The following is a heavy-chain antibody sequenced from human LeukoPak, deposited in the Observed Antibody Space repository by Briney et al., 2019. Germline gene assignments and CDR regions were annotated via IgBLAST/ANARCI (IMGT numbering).Heavy chain of an antibody. D-gene: IGHD3-22*01. V-gene: IGHV3-21*01. CDR1: GFTFSSYT. Sequence: GGSLRLSCAASGFTFSSYTMKWVRQDPGKGLEWVSSISSSSSYIYYADSVKGRFTISRDNAKNSLYLQMNSLRAEDTAVYYCARDRPYYYDSSGLDYWGQGTLVTVSS. J-gene: IGHJ4*02. CDR3: ARDRPYYYDSSGLDY. CDR2: ISSSSSYI.